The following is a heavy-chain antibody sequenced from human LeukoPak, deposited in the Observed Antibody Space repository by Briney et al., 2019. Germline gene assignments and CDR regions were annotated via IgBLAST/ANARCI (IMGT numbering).Heavy chain of an antibody. CDR1: GFSASNTY. Sequence: PGGSLRLSCAASGFSASNTYMSWVRQAPGKGLEWVSIIYSGGNTYYADSVKGRFTISRDNSKNTLYLQMNRLRPEDTAVYYCARGTVTAPDYWGQGTLVTVSS. D-gene: IGHD2-21*02. V-gene: IGHV3-53*01. CDR2: IYSGGNT. CDR3: ARGTVTAPDY. J-gene: IGHJ4*02.